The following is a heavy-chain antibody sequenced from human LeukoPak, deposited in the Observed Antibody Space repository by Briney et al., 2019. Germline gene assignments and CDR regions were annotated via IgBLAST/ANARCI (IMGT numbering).Heavy chain of an antibody. Sequence: SQTLSLTCTVSGGSISSGSYYRSWIRQPAGKGLEWIGRIYTSGSTNYNPSLKSRVTISVDTSKNQFSLKLSSVTAADTAVYYCATTYYYDSSGYYYDNDYWGQGTLVTVSS. CDR3: ATTYYYDSSGYYYDNDY. CDR2: IYTSGST. CDR1: GGSISSGSYY. D-gene: IGHD3-22*01. J-gene: IGHJ4*02. V-gene: IGHV4-61*02.